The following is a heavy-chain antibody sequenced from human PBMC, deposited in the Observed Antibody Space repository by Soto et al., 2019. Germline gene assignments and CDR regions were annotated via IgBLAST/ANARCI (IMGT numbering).Heavy chain of an antibody. CDR1: GFTFSDSA. D-gene: IGHD3-16*01. CDR2: ISGSGGGGTT. J-gene: IGHJ4*02. V-gene: IGHV3-23*01. CDR3: AKLGVIGEFLSY. Sequence: EVQLLESGGGLAQPGGSLRPSCAASGFTFSDSAMSWVRQAPGKGLEWVSGISGSGGGGTTYYADSVKGRFTISRDNSKNTLYLQMNSLRAEDTAVYYCAKLGVIGEFLSYWGQGSLVTVSS.